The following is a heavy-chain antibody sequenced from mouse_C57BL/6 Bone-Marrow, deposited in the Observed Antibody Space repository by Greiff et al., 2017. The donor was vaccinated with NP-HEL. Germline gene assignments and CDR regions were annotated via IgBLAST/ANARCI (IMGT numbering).Heavy chain of an antibody. CDR3: ARCGRDSSGGFAY. V-gene: IGHV14-3*01. D-gene: IGHD3-2*02. Sequence: VQLKESVAELVRPGASVKLSCTASGFNIKNTYMHWVKQRPEQGLEWIGRIDPANGNTKYAPKFQGKATITADTSSNTAYLQLSSLTSEDTAIYYCARCGRDSSGGFAYWGQGTLVTVSA. CDR1: GFNIKNTY. J-gene: IGHJ3*01. CDR2: IDPANGNT.